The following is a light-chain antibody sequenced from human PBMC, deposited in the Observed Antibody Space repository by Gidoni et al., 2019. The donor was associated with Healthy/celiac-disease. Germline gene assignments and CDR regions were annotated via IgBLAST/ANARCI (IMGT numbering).Light chain of an antibody. V-gene: IGLV2-23*03. CDR1: SIDIGSYNL. CDR3: CSYAGSSTFGV. Sequence: QSALTQPASVSGSPGPSITISCTGTSIDIGSYNLVSWYQQHPGKAPKLMIYEGSKRPSGVSNRFSGSKSGNTASLTISGLQAEDEADYYCCSYAGSSTFGVFGGGTKLTVL. CDR2: EGS. J-gene: IGLJ3*02.